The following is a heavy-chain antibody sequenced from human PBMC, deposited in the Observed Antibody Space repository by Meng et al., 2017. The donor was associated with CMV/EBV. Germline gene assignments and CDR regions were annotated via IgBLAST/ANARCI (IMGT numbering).Heavy chain of an antibody. V-gene: IGHV4-39*07. CDR1: VGSISSSSYY. CDR3: ARDPSLRWIDY. J-gene: IGHJ4*02. CDR2: IYYSGST. D-gene: IGHD4-23*01. Sequence: QLPRQESGPGLVKPSGTLSLTCTVSVGSISSSSYYWGWIRQPPGKGLEWIGSIYYSGSTYYNPSLKSRVTISVDTSKNQFSLKLSSVTAADTAVYYCARDPSLRWIDYWGQGTLVTVSS.